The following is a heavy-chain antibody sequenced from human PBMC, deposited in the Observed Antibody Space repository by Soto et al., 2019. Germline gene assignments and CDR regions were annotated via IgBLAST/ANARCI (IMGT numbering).Heavy chain of an antibody. CDR3: ARDRPGDHAFDI. V-gene: IGHV4-31*03. J-gene: IGHJ3*02. CDR1: GGSISSGGYY. D-gene: IGHD7-27*01. CDR2: IYYSGST. Sequence: SETLSLTCTVSGGSISSGGYYWSWIRQHPGKGLEWIGYIYYSGSTYYNPSLKSRVTISVDTSKNQFSLKLSSVTAADTAVYYCARDRPGDHAFDIWGQGTMVTVSS.